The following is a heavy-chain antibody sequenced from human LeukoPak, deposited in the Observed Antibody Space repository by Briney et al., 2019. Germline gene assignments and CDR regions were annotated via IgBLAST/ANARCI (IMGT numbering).Heavy chain of an antibody. CDR2: IYNSGSS. D-gene: IGHD3-10*01. J-gene: IGHJ4*02. CDR1: GGSISTYY. CDR3: AKVAKYYYGSETYFFFDH. V-gene: IGHV4-59*12. Sequence: NPSETLSLTCTVSGGSISTYYWSWIRQAPGKGLEWIAYIYNSGSSNYNPSLKSRVTISVDTSRNQFSLNLRSVTAADTAVYYCAKVAKYYYGSETYFFFDHWGQGTLVTVSS.